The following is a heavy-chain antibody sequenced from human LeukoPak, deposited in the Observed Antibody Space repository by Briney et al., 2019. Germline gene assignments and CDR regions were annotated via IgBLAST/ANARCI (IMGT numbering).Heavy chain of an antibody. J-gene: IGHJ6*02. V-gene: IGHV3-7*01. CDR1: GFTFSNYW. CDR2: IKQDGSEK. Sequence: PGGSLRLSCAAAGFTFSNYWMNWVRQAPGKGLEWVAYIKQDGSEKYYVDSVKGRFTISRDNTQNSLYLQMDSLSVEDTAVYYCARDGPRTYIRDGMDVWGQGTTVTVSS. D-gene: IGHD3-3*02. CDR3: ARDGPRTYIRDGMDV.